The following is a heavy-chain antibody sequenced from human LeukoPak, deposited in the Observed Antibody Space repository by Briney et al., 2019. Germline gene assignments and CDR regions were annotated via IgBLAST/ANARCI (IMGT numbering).Heavy chain of an antibody. V-gene: IGHV3-74*01. Sequence: PGGSLRLSCAASGFTFSKYWMRWVRQARRKGLETLSLINTDGTVTTYADSVKGRFPVSTDKAANTMFLQINSVRDEDTAVYYCATKQWLAPPPDSWGQGTPVTVSS. J-gene: IGHJ4*02. CDR3: ATKQWLAPPPDS. CDR2: INTDGTVT. CDR1: GFTFSKYW. D-gene: IGHD6-19*01.